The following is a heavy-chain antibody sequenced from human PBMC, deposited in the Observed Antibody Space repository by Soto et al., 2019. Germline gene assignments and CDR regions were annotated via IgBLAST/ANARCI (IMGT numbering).Heavy chain of an antibody. J-gene: IGHJ4*02. D-gene: IGHD6-6*01. V-gene: IGHV1-18*01. CDR2: ISAHNGNT. CDR1: GYAFTTYG. CDR3: ARGRDGDY. Sequence: QVHLVQSGAEVKKPGASVKVSCQGSGYAFTTYGITWVRQAPGQGLEWMGWISAHNGNTNYAQKLQGRVTVTRDTSTSTAYMGLRRLRYDDAAVYYGARGRDGDYWGQGALVTVSS.